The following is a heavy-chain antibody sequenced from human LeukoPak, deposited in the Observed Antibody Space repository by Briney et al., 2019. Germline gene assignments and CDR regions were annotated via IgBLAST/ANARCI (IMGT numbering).Heavy chain of an antibody. V-gene: IGHV3-23*01. J-gene: IGHJ6*02. D-gene: IGHD5-12*01. Sequence: GGSLRLSCAASGFTMSSYAMSWVRQAQGRGLEWVSSVDGGGGGTYYADSVKGRFTISRDNSKNTLYLQMNSLRVEDTAVYFCARGGTEIYYYHYGMDVWGQGTTATVSS. CDR1: GFTMSSYA. CDR3: ARGGTEIYYYHYGMDV. CDR2: VDGGGGGT.